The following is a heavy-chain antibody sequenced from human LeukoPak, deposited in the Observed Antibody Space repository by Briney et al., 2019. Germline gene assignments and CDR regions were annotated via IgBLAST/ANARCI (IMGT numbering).Heavy chain of an antibody. CDR2: ISISSNYI. J-gene: IGHJ4*02. D-gene: IGHD6-13*01. CDR3: AREGPPTLLAAAGTDY. CDR1: GFSFSSYG. V-gene: IGHV3-21*01. Sequence: GGSLRLSCAGSGFSFSSYGMHWVRQAPGKGLEWASSISISSNYIYYADSVKGRFTISRDNAKNSLYLQMNSLRAEDTALYYCAREGPPTLLAAAGTDYWGQGTLVTVSS.